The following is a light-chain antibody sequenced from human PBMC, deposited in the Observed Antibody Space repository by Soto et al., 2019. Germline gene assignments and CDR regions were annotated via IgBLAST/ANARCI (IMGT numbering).Light chain of an antibody. J-gene: IGKJ2*01. CDR1: QGIKDY. V-gene: IGKV3D-15*02. CDR2: GAS. Sequence: EIVMTQSPATLSVSPGERATLSCRASQGIKDYVAWFQQKPGQAPRLLIYGASTRATAIPARFSGSGSGTEFTLSISSLQSEDFAVYYCHHYGSSPNTFGQGTKLEIK. CDR3: HHYGSSPNT.